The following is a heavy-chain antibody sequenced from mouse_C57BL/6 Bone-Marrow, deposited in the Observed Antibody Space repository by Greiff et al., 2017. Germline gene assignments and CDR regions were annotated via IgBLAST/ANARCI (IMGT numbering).Heavy chain of an antibody. D-gene: IGHD1-1*01. V-gene: IGHV1-64*01. J-gene: IGHJ2*01. CDR3: ARENYYGRGVYYFDY. Sequence: VQLQQSGAELVKPGASVKLSCKASGYTFTSYWMHWVKQRPGQGLEWIGMIHPNSGSTNYNEKFKSKATLTVDKSSSTAYMQLSSLTSEDSAVYYCARENYYGRGVYYFDYWSQGTTLTVSS. CDR1: GYTFTSYW. CDR2: IHPNSGST.